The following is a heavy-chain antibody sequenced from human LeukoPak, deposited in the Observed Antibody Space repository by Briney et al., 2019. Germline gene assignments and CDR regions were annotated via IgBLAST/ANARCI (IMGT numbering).Heavy chain of an antibody. V-gene: IGHV4-59*01. CDR3: ARHDSGTYGVYFDN. J-gene: IGHJ4*02. Sequence: SETLSLTCTVSGGSISSYYWSWIRQPPGKGLEWIGYISYNGSTNYNPSLKSRVTISVDTSKKQFPLKLSSVTAADTAVDYCARHDSGTYGVYFDNWGQGILVTVSS. D-gene: IGHD3-10*01. CDR2: ISYNGST. CDR1: GGSISSYY.